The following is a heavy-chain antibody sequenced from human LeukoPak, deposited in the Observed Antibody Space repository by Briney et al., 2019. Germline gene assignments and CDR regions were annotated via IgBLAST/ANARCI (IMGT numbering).Heavy chain of an antibody. CDR1: GFTFSSYG. J-gene: IGHJ4*02. V-gene: IGHV3-30*18. CDR3: AKSSPPPLRY. CDR2: ISYDGSNK. Sequence: GGSLRLSCAASGFTFSSYGMHWVRQAPGKGLEWVAVISYDGSNKYYADSVKGRFTISRDNSKNTLYLQMNSLRAEDTAVYYCAKSSPPPLRYWGQGTLVTVSS.